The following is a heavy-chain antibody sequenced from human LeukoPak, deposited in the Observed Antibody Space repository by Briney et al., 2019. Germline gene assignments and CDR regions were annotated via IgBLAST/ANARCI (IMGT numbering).Heavy chain of an antibody. J-gene: IGHJ4*02. D-gene: IGHD4-17*01. V-gene: IGHV3-9*01. Sequence: GGSLRLSCAASGFSFEDYAMHWVRQPPGRGLEWVSGVSWNSGNVGYADSVKGRFTISRDNAKNFLYLQMSSLRAEDTALYYCAKAVYGDFQSTVDYWGRGTLVTVSS. CDR3: AKAVYGDFQSTVDY. CDR1: GFSFEDYA. CDR2: VSWNSGNV.